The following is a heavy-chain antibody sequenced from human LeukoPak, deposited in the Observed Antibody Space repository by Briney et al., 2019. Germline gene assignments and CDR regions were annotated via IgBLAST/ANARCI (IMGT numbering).Heavy chain of an antibody. CDR2: INPSGGST. V-gene: IGHV1-46*01. J-gene: IGHJ4*02. D-gene: IGHD3-22*01. CDR3: ARDPYNYYDSSGYYAAPDY. CDR1: GYTFTSYY. Sequence: ASVKVSCKASGYTFTSYYMHWVRQAPGQGLEWMGIINPSGGSTSYAQKFQGRVTMTRDTSTSTVYMELSSLRSEDTAVYYCARDPYNYYDSSGYYAAPDYWGQGTLVTVSS.